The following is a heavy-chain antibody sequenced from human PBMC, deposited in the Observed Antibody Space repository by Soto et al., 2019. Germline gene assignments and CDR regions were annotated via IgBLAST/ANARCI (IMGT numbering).Heavy chain of an antibody. J-gene: IGHJ6*02. CDR1: GGTFSSYA. V-gene: IGHV1-69*13. D-gene: IGHD5-18*01. Sequence: ASVKVSCKASGGTFSSYAISWVRQAPGQGLEWMGGIIPIFGTANYAQKFQGRVTITADESTSTAYMELSSLRSEDTAVYYCATGVDTAMVDYYYYYGMDVWGQGTTVTVSS. CDR3: ATGVDTAMVDYYYYYGMDV. CDR2: IIPIFGTA.